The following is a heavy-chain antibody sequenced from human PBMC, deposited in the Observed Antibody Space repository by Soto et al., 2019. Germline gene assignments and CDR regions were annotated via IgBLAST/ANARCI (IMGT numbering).Heavy chain of an antibody. D-gene: IGHD3-10*01. CDR2: INAGNGNT. J-gene: IGHJ5*02. CDR1: GYTFTSYA. V-gene: IGHV1-3*01. CDR3: ARDYYYGSGSYYTRVNWFDP. Sequence: EASVKVSCKASGYTFTSYAMHWVRQAPGQRLEWMGWINAGNGNTKYSQKFQGRVTITRDTSASTAYMELSSLRSEDTAVYYCARDYYYGSGSYYTRVNWFDPWGQGTLVTVSS.